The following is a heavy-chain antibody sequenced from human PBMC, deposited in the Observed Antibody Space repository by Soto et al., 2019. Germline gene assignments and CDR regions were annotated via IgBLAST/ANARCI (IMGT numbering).Heavy chain of an antibody. CDR1: GYTFTSYY. V-gene: IGHV1-46*01. CDR2: INPSGGST. Sequence: QVQLVQSGAEVKKPGASVKVSCKASGYTFTSYYMHWVRQAPGQGLEWMGIINPSGGSTSYAQKCQGRVTMTRDTSTSTVYMELSSLRSEDTAVYYCARDLREGQSPDYWGQGTLVTVSS. CDR3: ARDLREGQSPDY. J-gene: IGHJ4*02. D-gene: IGHD1-26*01.